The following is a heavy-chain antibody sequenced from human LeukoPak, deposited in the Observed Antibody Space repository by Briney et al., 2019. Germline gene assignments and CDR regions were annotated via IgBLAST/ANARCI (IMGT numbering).Heavy chain of an antibody. CDR3: AKTYYYDSSGYYDY. V-gene: IGHV3-9*01. CDR2: ISWNSGSI. CDR1: GFTFNDYA. Sequence: AGGSLRLSCAASGFTFNDYAMHWVRQAPGKGLEWVSGISWNSGSIGYADSVKGRFTISRDNAKNSLYLQMNSLRAEGTALYYCAKTYYYDSSGYYDYWGQGTLVTVSS. J-gene: IGHJ4*02. D-gene: IGHD3-22*01.